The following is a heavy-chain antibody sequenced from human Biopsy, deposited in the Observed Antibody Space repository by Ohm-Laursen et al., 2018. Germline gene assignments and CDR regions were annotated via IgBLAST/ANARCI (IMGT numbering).Heavy chain of an antibody. V-gene: IGHV4-31*11. Sequence: TLSLTCAVSGGSINIDLNYWSWLRQHPGKGLEWIGYIYHTGTTFYNPSLESQATISIDTSKNQLSLKMTSVTDADTAVYYCARATVETASFDFWGQGTLVTVSS. CDR1: GGSINIDLNY. D-gene: IGHD5-18*01. J-gene: IGHJ4*02. CDR2: IYHTGTT. CDR3: ARATVETASFDF.